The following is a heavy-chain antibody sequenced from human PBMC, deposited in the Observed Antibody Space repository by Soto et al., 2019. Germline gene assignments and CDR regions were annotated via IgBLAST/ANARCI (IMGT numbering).Heavy chain of an antibody. CDR1: GFTFSNAW. J-gene: IGHJ3*02. V-gene: IGHV3-15*07. Sequence: EVQLVESGGGLVKPGGSLRLSCAASGFTFSNAWMNWVRQAPGKGLEWVGRIKSKTDGGTTDYAAPVKGRFTISRDDSKNTLYLQMNSLKTEDTAVYYCAKSMVVAATLSAFDIWGQGTMVTVSS. D-gene: IGHD2-15*01. CDR2: IKSKTDGGTT. CDR3: AKSMVVAATLSAFDI.